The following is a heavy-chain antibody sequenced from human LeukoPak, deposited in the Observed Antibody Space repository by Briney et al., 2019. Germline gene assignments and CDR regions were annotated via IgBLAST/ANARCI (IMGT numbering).Heavy chain of an antibody. CDR3: ARDRSWLRFVDY. CDR2: IYHSGST. Sequence: PSETLSLTCTVSGYSIGSGYYWGWIRQPPGKGLEWIGSIYHSGSTYYNPSLKSRVTISVDTSKNQFSLKLSSVTAADTAVYYCARDRSWLRFVDYWGQGTLVTVSS. V-gene: IGHV4-38-2*02. D-gene: IGHD5-12*01. CDR1: GYSIGSGYY. J-gene: IGHJ4*02.